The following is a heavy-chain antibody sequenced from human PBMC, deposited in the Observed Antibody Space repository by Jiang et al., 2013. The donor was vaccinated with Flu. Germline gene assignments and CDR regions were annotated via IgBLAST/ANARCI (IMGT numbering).Heavy chain of an antibody. V-gene: IGHV3-9*01. D-gene: IGHD2-15*01. Sequence: SGISWNSGSIGYADSVKGRFTISRDNAKNSLYLQMNSLRAEDTALYYCAKGFRGSSLDYWGQGTLVTVSS. CDR3: AKGFRGSSLDY. CDR2: ISWNSGSI. J-gene: IGHJ4*02.